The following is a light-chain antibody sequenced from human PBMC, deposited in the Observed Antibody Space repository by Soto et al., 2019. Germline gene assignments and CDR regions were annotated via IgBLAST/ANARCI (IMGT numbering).Light chain of an antibody. CDR1: QSISSW. J-gene: IGKJ1*01. CDR2: KAS. CDR3: QQYNSYPWT. Sequence: DIQMTQSPSTLSASLGDRVTITCRASQSISSWLAWYQQKPGKAPKLLIYKASSLESGVPSRFSGSGSGTEFTLTISSLQPDDFATYYFQQYNSYPWTFGQGTKVDI. V-gene: IGKV1-5*03.